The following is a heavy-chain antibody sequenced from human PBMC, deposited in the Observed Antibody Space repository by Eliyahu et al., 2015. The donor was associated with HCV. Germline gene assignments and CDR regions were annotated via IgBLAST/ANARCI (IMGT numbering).Heavy chain of an antibody. CDR3: AKNILSSGSYLDDY. D-gene: IGHD1-26*01. J-gene: IGHJ4*02. CDR2: MSGGGGTA. CDR1: GFTFSXYA. Sequence: EVQLLESGGGLVQPGGSLRLSCVASGFTFSXYAMSWVRQAPGKGLEWVAAMSGGGGTAYYADSVKGRFTISRDNAKNTLYLQMSSLRADDTAVYYCAKNILSSGSYLDDYWGQGTRVTVSS. V-gene: IGHV3-23*01.